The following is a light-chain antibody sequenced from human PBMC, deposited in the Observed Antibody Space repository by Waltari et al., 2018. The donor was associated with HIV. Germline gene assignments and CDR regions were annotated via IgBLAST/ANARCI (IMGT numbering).Light chain of an antibody. V-gene: IGKV4-1*01. CDR2: LAS. Sequence: DVVMTQSPDALVGSLGERVTINCKSSQSILSDSNKKNYLAWYQQRPGQPPKLLVYLASTRESGVPARFSGSGSGTDFTLTISNLQAEDAAIYYCQQYYRTPPAFGQGTKV. J-gene: IGKJ1*01. CDR3: QQYYRTPPA. CDR1: QSILSDSNKKNY.